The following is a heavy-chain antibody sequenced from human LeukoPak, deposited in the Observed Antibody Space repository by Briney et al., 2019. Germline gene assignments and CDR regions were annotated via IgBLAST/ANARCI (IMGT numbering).Heavy chain of an antibody. CDR1: GFTFSSYG. CDR3: TTNTLSSGWFDP. D-gene: IGHD1-14*01. J-gene: IGHJ5*02. V-gene: IGHV3-30*03. CDR2: ISYDGSNK. Sequence: GGSLRLSCAASGFTFSSYGMHWVRQAPGKGLEWVAVISYDGSNKYYADSVKGRFTISRDNSKNTLYLQMNSLKIEDTAVYYCTTNTLSSGWFDPWGQGTLVTVSS.